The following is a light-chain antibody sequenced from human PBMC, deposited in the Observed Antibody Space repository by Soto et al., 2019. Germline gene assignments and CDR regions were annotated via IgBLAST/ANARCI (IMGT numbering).Light chain of an antibody. V-gene: IGKV3-20*01. Sequence: IVLTQSPGTLSLSPGQRATLSCRASESISRDYLAWYQQRLGQAPRLLIYGASSGSTGIPDRFSGSGSGTDFTLTISRLEPEDFAIYYCQQYGGVPYTFGQGTKWESK. CDR1: ESISRDY. CDR2: GAS. J-gene: IGKJ2*01. CDR3: QQYGGVPYT.